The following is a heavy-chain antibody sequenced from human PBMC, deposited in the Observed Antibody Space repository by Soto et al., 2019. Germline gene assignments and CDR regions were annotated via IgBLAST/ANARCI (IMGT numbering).Heavy chain of an antibody. V-gene: IGHV4-39*01. J-gene: IGHJ4*02. D-gene: IGHD2-15*01. CDR1: GGSVSSSSYY. CDR3: ARRGNGYCSGASCYFDH. Sequence: SGTLSLTDRVSGGSVSSSSYYWGWIRQPPGKGLEWIGSIYYSGSTYYNPSLKSRVTISVDTSKNQFSLKLSSVTAADTAVYYCARRGNGYCSGASCYFDHWGLG. CDR2: IYYSGST.